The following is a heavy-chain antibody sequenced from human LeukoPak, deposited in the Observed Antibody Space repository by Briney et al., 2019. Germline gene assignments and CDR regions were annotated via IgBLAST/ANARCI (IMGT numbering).Heavy chain of an antibody. J-gene: IGHJ6*03. CDR2: IIPIFGTA. D-gene: IGHD3-3*01. Sequence: SMKVSCKASGGTFSSYAISWVRQAPGQGLEWMGGIIPIFGTANYAQKFQGRVTITTDESTSTAYMELSSLRSEDTAVYYCASFIRFLEWLQDYYYMDVWGKGTTVTVSS. CDR1: GGTFSSYA. CDR3: ASFIRFLEWLQDYYYMDV. V-gene: IGHV1-69*05.